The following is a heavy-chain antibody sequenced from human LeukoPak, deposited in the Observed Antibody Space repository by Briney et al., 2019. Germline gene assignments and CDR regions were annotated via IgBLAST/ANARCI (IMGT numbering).Heavy chain of an antibody. Sequence: ASVKVSCKASGYTFTGYYMHWVRQAPGQGLGWMGWINPNSGGTNYAQKFQGRVTMTRDTSISTAYMELSRLRSDDTAVYYCASMYYDSSGYPYYFDYWGQGTLVTVSS. CDR3: ASMYYDSSGYPYYFDY. J-gene: IGHJ4*02. D-gene: IGHD3-22*01. V-gene: IGHV1-2*02. CDR1: GYTFTGYY. CDR2: INPNSGGT.